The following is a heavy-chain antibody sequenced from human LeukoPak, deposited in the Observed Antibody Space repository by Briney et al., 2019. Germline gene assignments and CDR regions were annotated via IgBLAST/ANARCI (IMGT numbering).Heavy chain of an antibody. J-gene: IGHJ4*02. D-gene: IGHD3-10*01. Sequence: PGGSLRLSCAASGLTFSDYYMNWIRQAPGKGLEWVSYMSNSGSTIYYADFAKGRFTISWDNAKNSLYLQMNSLRAEDTAVYYCARGKTATGTGSAYWGQGTLVTVSS. V-gene: IGHV3-11*01. CDR2: MSNSGSTI. CDR3: ARGKTATGTGSAY. CDR1: GLTFSDYY.